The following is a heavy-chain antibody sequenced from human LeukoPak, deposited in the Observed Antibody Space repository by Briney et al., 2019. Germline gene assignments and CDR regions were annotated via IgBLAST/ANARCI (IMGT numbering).Heavy chain of an antibody. Sequence: SKTLSLTCTVSGGSISSYYWSWIRQPPGKGLEWIGYIYYSGSTNYNPSLKSRVTISVDTSNNQFSLKLSSVTAADTAVYYCARQSQQGDWFDPWGQGTLVTVSS. CDR2: IYYSGST. D-gene: IGHD2-2*01. J-gene: IGHJ5*02. CDR3: ARQSQQGDWFDP. CDR1: GGSISSYY. V-gene: IGHV4-59*01.